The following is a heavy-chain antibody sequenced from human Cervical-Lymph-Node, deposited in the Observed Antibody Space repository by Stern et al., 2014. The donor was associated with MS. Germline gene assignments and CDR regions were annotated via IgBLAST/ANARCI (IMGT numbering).Heavy chain of an antibody. J-gene: IGHJ4*02. CDR2: IWYDGSNK. CDR1: GFSFSSYG. V-gene: IGHV3-33*06. CDR3: AKDGDSYYDISTGFIHDRILDS. Sequence: QVQLVESGGGVVQPGRSLRLSCVASGFSFSSYGMHWVRQAPGKGLEWLAVIWYDGSNKYNEDSVKGRFTISRDNSKNTLYLQVNSLRAEDTAVYYCAKDGDSYYDISTGFIHDRILDSWGQGTLVTVSS. D-gene: IGHD3-9*01.